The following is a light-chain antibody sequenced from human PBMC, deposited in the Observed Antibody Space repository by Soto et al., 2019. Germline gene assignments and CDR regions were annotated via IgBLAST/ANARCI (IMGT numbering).Light chain of an antibody. J-gene: IGKJ1*01. Sequence: EIGMTQSPATLSVSPGDTATLSCRASQSVSSNLAWYQQKPGQAPRLLIYGASTRATGIPARFSGSGSGTEFTPTISSLQSEDFAVYYCQQYNNWPRTFGQGTKVDIK. CDR2: GAS. CDR3: QQYNNWPRT. CDR1: QSVSSN. V-gene: IGKV3-15*01.